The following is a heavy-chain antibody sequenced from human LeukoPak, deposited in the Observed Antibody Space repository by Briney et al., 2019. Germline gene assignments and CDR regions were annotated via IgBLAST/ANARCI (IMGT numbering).Heavy chain of an antibody. CDR1: GFTFSSYG. CDR3: ARGRTGPNY. J-gene: IGHJ4*02. Sequence: PGGSLRLSCAASGFTFSSYGMHWVRQAPGKGLEWVSSISSSSSHINYADSMKGRIAISRDNAKNSLYLQMNSLRAEDTALYYCARGRTGPNYWGQGTLVTVSS. CDR2: ISSSSSHI. D-gene: IGHD2-8*02. V-gene: IGHV3-21*04.